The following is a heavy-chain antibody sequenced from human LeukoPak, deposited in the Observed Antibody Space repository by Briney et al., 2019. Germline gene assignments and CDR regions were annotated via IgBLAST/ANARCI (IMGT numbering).Heavy chain of an antibody. Sequence: GGSLRLSCAASGFTFSSYAMHWVRQAPGKGLEYVSAISSNGGSTYYANSVKGRFTISRDNSKNTLYLQMGSLRAEDMAVYYCASHTIYDFWSPDAFDIWGQGTMVTVSS. D-gene: IGHD3-3*01. V-gene: IGHV3-64*01. CDR2: ISSNGGST. CDR1: GFTFSSYA. CDR3: ASHTIYDFWSPDAFDI. J-gene: IGHJ3*02.